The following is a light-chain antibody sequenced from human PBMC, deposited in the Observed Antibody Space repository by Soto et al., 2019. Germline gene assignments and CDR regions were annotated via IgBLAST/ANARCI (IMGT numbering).Light chain of an antibody. V-gene: IGLV1-44*01. CDR1: SSNIGGNS. CDR2: STN. CDR3: AAWDESLNGFV. Sequence: QSVLTQPPSASGTPGQRVTISCSGSSSNIGGNSVNWFQQLPGAAPKLLISSTNQRPSGVPARFSGSKSGTSGSLAISGLQYGDEAEYFCAAWDESLNGFVFGAGTKVTVL. J-gene: IGLJ1*01.